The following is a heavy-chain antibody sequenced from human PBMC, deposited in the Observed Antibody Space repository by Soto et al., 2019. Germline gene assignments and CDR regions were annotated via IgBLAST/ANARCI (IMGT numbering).Heavy chain of an antibody. CDR1: GFTFSSYA. CDR2: ISGSGGST. Sequence: EVPLLESGGGLVQPGGSLRLSCAASGFTFSSYAMNWVRQGPGKGLEWVSVISGSGGSTYYADSVKGRFTISRDNSKNTLYLHMNSLRAEDTAVYYCASRSSGWYFDYWGQGTLVTVSS. J-gene: IGHJ4*02. CDR3: ASRSSGWYFDY. V-gene: IGHV3-23*01. D-gene: IGHD6-19*01.